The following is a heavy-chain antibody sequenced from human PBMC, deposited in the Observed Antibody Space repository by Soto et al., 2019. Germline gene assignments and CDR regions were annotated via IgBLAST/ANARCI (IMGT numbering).Heavy chain of an antibody. Sequence: QVQLVESGGGVVQPGRSLRLSCAASGFTFSSYAMHWVRQAPGKGLEWVAVISYDGSNKYYADSVKGRFTISRDNSKNTLYLQMNSLRAEDTAVYYCARGATIFGVVNLYYYYYGMDVWGQGTTVTVSS. J-gene: IGHJ6*02. CDR1: GFTFSSYA. CDR3: ARGATIFGVVNLYYYYYGMDV. V-gene: IGHV3-30-3*01. D-gene: IGHD3-3*01. CDR2: ISYDGSNK.